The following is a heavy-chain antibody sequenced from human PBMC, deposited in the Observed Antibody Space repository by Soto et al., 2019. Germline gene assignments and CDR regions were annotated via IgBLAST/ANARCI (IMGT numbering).Heavy chain of an antibody. CDR1: GFTFISYA. Sequence: GGSLRLSCAASGFTFISYAMSWVRQAPGKGLEWVSAISGSGGSTYYADSVKGRFTISRDNSKNTLYLQMNSLRAEDTAVYYCAKDLTAYDFWSGYYTGYYYYGMDVWGQGTTVTVSS. V-gene: IGHV3-23*01. CDR3: AKDLTAYDFWSGYYTGYYYYGMDV. D-gene: IGHD3-3*01. CDR2: ISGSGGST. J-gene: IGHJ6*02.